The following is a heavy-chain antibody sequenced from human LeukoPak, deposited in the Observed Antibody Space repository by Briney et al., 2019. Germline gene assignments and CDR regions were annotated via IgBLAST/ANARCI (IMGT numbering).Heavy chain of an antibody. J-gene: IGHJ4*02. V-gene: IGHV1-2*06. CDR3: ARAVDTAMVRGDY. CDR2: INPNSGGT. D-gene: IGHD5-18*01. Sequence: ASVKVSCKASGYTFTGYYMHWVRQAPGQGLEWMGRINPNSGGTNYAQKFQGRVTMTRDTSISTAYMELGRLRSDDTAVYYCARAVDTAMVRGDYWGQGTLVTVSS. CDR1: GYTFTGYY.